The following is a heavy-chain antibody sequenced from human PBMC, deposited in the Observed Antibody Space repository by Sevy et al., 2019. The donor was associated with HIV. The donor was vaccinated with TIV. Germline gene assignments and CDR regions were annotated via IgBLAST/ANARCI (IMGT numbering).Heavy chain of an antibody. CDR2: MNPNSGNT. J-gene: IGHJ6*02. D-gene: IGHD3-3*01. CDR3: ARASRTIFGVVLPLGMDV. V-gene: IGHV1-8*01. Sequence: ASVKVSCKASGYTFTSYDINWVRQATGQGLEWMGWMNPNSGNTGYAQKFQGRDTMTRNTSISTAYMELSSLRSEDTAVYYCARASRTIFGVVLPLGMDVWGQGTTVTVSS. CDR1: GYTFTSYD.